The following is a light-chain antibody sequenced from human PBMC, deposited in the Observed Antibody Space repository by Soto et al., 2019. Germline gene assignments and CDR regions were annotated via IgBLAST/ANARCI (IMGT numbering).Light chain of an antibody. CDR1: SSDVGGYNH. CDR2: DVS. Sequence: QSALTQPASVSASPGQSITISCTGTSSDVGGYNHVSWYQQHPGKVPKVMIFDVSNRPSGVSNRFSGSKSGNTASLTISGLQAEDEADYYCGSYTSSNIVVFGGGTKLTVL. CDR3: GSYTSSNIVV. J-gene: IGLJ2*01. V-gene: IGLV2-14*01.